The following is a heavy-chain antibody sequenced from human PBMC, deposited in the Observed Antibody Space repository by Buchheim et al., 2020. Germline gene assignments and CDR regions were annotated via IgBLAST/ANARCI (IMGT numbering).Heavy chain of an antibody. CDR2: IYSSGST. CDR3: ARAHYYDVTGYYSYDFDY. V-gene: IGHV4-61*01. D-gene: IGHD3-22*01. Sequence: QVQLQESGPGLVKPSETLSVTCTVSGGSVTSGNFYWSWIRQPPGKGLEWLGYIYSSGSTNYHPSLTSRVSIPVDTSKTQFPLKLNSVTAADSAVYYCARAHYYDVTGYYSYDFDYWGQGT. J-gene: IGHJ4*02. CDR1: GGSVTSGNFY.